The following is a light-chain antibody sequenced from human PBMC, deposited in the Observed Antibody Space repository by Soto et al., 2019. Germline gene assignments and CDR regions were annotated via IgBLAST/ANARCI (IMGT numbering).Light chain of an antibody. CDR3: QQYGSLIT. V-gene: IGKV3-20*01. CDR2: DSF. Sequence: EIVLTQSPGTLSLSPEERATLSCRASQSLSSSYLAWYRQKPGQAPRLLIYDSFNRATGIPDRFSGSGSGKDFTLTISRLEPDDSAVCYRQQYGSLITVGQGARLEIK. J-gene: IGKJ5*01. CDR1: QSLSSSY.